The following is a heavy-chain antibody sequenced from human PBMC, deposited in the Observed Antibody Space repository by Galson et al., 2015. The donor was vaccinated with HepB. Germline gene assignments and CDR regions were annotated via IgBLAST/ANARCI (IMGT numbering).Heavy chain of an antibody. CDR1: GYTFTSYA. CDR3: ARDLPEVSYSYGGNDAFDI. CDR2: INTNTGNP. J-gene: IGHJ3*02. Sequence: SVKVSCKASGYTFTSYAMSWVRQAPGQGLEWMGWINTNTGNPTYAQGFTGRFVFSLDTSVSTAYLQISSLKAEDTAVYYCARDLPEVSYSYGGNDAFDIWGQGTMVTVSS. D-gene: IGHD5-18*01. V-gene: IGHV7-4-1*02.